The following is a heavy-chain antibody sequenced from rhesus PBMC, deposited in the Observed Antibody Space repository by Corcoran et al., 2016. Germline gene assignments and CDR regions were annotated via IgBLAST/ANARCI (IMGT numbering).Heavy chain of an antibody. D-gene: IGHD2-33*01. Sequence: QVQLQESGPAVVKPSETLSLTCAVSGGSISSNYWSWIPQPPGKGLEWIGRISGSGGSTDYNPSQKRRVTISTDTSKNQFSLKLSSVTAADTAVYYCARDSRGPRYWGQGVLVTVSS. J-gene: IGHJ4*01. V-gene: IGHV4-173*01. CDR3: ARDSRGPRY. CDR1: GGSISSNY. CDR2: ISGSGGST.